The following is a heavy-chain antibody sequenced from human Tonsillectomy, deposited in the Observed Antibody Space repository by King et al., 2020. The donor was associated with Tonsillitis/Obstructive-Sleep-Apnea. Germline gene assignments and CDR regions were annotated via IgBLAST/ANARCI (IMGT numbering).Heavy chain of an antibody. Sequence: VQLVESGGGLVQPGGSLRLSCAASGFTFSSYEMNWVRQAPGKGLEWVSYISSSGSTIYYPDSVKGRFTISRDNAKNSLYLQINSLRADDTAVYYCSRDLYSGSYCAFDIWGQGTMVTVSS. CDR2: ISSSGSTI. J-gene: IGHJ3*02. CDR1: GFTFSSYE. V-gene: IGHV3-48*03. CDR3: SRDLYSGSYCAFDI. D-gene: IGHD1-26*01.